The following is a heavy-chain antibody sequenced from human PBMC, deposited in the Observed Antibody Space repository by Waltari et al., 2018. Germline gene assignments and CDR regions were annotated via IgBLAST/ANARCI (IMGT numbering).Heavy chain of an antibody. CDR2: ISYDGSNK. D-gene: IGHD2-2*01. J-gene: IGHJ4*02. CDR1: GFTFRSYG. Sequence: QVQLVESGGGVVQPGRSLRLSCAASGFTFRSYGMHWVRQAPGKGLEWVAVISYDGSNKYYADSVKGRFTISRDNSKNTLYLQMNSLRAEDTAVYYCAKDLRVVGFDYWGQGTLVTVSS. V-gene: IGHV3-30*18. CDR3: AKDLRVVGFDY.